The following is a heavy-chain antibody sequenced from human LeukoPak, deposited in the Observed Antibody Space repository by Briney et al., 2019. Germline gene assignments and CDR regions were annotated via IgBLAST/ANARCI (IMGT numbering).Heavy chain of an antibody. J-gene: IGHJ5*02. V-gene: IGHV4-39*01. CDR3: ARQKSHDSGYWLLDWFDP. Sequence: KSSETLSLTCTVSGGSISSSSYSWGWIRQPPGKGLEWIGNIYYSGSTYYNPSLKSRVTISVDTSNNQFSLKLSSVTAADTAVYYCARQKSHDSGYWLLDWFDPWGQGTLVTVSS. CDR1: GGSISSSSYS. CDR2: IYYSGST. D-gene: IGHD5-12*01.